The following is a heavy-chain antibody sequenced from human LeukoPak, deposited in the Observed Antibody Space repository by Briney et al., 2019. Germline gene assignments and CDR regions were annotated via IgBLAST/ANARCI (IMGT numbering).Heavy chain of an antibody. Sequence: SETLSLTCTVSGGSITSNYRTWIRQPPGKGLEWIGYIHYSGSTNYNPSLKSRVTIPVDTSKIQFSLKLSSVTAADTAVYYCARDQTYSGSGIYTYFDYWGQGILVTVSS. CDR1: GGSITSNY. D-gene: IGHD3-10*01. V-gene: IGHV4-59*01. J-gene: IGHJ4*02. CDR2: IHYSGST. CDR3: ARDQTYSGSGIYTYFDY.